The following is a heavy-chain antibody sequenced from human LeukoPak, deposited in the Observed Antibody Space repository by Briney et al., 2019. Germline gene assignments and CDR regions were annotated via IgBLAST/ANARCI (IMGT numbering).Heavy chain of an antibody. CDR2: ISSSSSYI. V-gene: IGHV3-21*01. Sequence: AGSLTLSCAASGFTFSSYSLNWVRQAPGKGLEWVSSISSSSSYIYYANSENGRFTISRDNAKNSLYLQMNSLRAEDTAVYYCARDEGDDYWGLGTLVTVSS. CDR1: GFTFSSYS. J-gene: IGHJ4*02. CDR3: ARDEGDDY. D-gene: IGHD1-26*01.